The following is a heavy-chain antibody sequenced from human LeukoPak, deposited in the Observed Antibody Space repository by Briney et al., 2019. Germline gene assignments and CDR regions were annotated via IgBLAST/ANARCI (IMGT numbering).Heavy chain of an antibody. J-gene: IGHJ4*02. CDR1: GFTFSSYA. CDR3: ARANQRLVGYCSGGSCYFDY. D-gene: IGHD2-15*01. Sequence: GGSLRLSCAASGFTFSSYAMHWVRQAPGKGLEYVSAISSNGGSTYYANSVKGRFTISRDNSKNTLYLQMGSPRAEDMAVYYCARANQRLVGYCSGGSCYFDYWGQGTLVTVSS. V-gene: IGHV3-64*01. CDR2: ISSNGGST.